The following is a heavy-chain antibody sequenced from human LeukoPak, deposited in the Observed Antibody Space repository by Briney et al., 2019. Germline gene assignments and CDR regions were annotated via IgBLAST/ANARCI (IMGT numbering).Heavy chain of an antibody. J-gene: IGHJ6*03. CDR2: IYPGDSDT. CDR1: GYSFTSYW. CDR3: ARHTGGNSYYYYYYMDV. V-gene: IGHV5-51*01. D-gene: IGHD4-23*01. Sequence: GESLKISCKGSGYSFTSYWIGWVRQMPGKGLEWMGIIYPGDSDTRYSPSFQGQVTISADKSISTAYLQWSSLKASDTAMYYCARHTGGNSYYYYYYMDVWGKGTTVTVSS.